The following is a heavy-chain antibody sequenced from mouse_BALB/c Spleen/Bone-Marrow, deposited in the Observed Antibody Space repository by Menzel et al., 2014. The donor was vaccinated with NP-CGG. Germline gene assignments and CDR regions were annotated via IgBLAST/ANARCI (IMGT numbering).Heavy chain of an antibody. CDR1: GFNIKDTY. CDR3: ASYVYGYYFDY. D-gene: IGHD1-1*01. Sequence: EEKLVESGAELVKPGASVKLSCTASGFNIKDTYMHWVKQRPEQGLEWIGRIDPANVNTKYDPKFQGKATITADTSSNTAYLQLSSLTSEDTAVYYCASYVYGYYFDYWGQGTTLTVSS. CDR2: IDPANVNT. J-gene: IGHJ2*01. V-gene: IGHV14-3*02.